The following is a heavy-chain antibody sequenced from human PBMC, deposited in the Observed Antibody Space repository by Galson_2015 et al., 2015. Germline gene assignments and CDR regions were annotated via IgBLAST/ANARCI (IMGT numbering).Heavy chain of an antibody. CDR2: INPSGGST. V-gene: IGHV1-46*01. Sequence: SVKVSCKASGYTFASYYMHWVRQAPGQGLEWMGIINPSGGSTSYAQKFQGRVTMTRDTSTSTVYMELSSLRSEDTAVYYCASGGSNDYSNSYYYYMDVWGKGTTVTVSS. CDR1: GYTFASYY. CDR3: ASGGSNDYSNSYYYYMDV. J-gene: IGHJ6*03. D-gene: IGHD4-11*01.